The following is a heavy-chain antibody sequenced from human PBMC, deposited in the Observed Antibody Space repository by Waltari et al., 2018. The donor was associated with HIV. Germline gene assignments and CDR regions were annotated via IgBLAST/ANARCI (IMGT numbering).Heavy chain of an antibody. CDR1: GSTFSSYW. CDR3: ASQASYSSSSGTWFDP. Sequence: EVQLVESGGGLVQPGGSLRLSCAASGSTFSSYWSHWVRQPPGKGLVWVSRINSDGSSTSYADSVKGRFTISRDNAKNTLYLQMNSLRAEDTAVYYCASQASYSSSSGTWFDPWGQGTLVTVSS. CDR2: INSDGSST. V-gene: IGHV3-74*01. D-gene: IGHD6-6*01. J-gene: IGHJ5*02.